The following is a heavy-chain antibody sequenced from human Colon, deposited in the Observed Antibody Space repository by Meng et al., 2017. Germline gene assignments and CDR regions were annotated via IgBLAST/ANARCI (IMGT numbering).Heavy chain of an antibody. CDR2: IKHTGNT. CDR3: ARSVRLGVAGKSGAY. D-gene: IGHD6-19*01. Sequence: QGHRAPWGSGMLNPLDTVSPTSAVYGGPFSGYSWSWIRQPPGKGLEWIGEIKHTGNTSYNPSPKSRLTISVDTSKNQFSLNLSSVTAADTALYYCARSVRLGVAGKSGAYWGQGTLVTVSS. CDR1: GGPFSGYS. V-gene: IGHV4-34*02. J-gene: IGHJ4*02.